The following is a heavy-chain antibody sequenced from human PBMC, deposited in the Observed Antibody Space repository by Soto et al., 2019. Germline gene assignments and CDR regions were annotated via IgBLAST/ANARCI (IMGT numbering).Heavy chain of an antibody. J-gene: IGHJ4*02. CDR2: SYWDDDK. V-gene: IGHV2-5*02. CDR3: AHRVLRTVFGLVTTTAIYFDF. CDR1: GFSLTTSGVG. D-gene: IGHD3-3*01. Sequence: QITLNESGPMLVKPRQTLTLTCTFSGFSLTTSGVGVGWIRQSPGKAPEWLALSYWDDDKRYSPSLKSRLTITKDTSKNQVVMTMADLDPADTGTYYCAHRVLRTVFGLVTTTAIYFDFWGQGTPVAVSS.